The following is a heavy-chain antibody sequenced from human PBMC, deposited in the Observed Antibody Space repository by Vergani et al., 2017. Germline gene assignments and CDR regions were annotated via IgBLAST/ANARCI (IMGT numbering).Heavy chain of an antibody. CDR1: GYTFTSYA. V-gene: IGHV1-3*01. J-gene: IGHJ4*02. Sequence: QVQLVQSGAEVKKPGASVKVSCKASGYTFTSYAMHWVRQAPEQRLEWMGWINAGNGNTKYSQKFQGRVTITRDTSASTAYMELSSLRSDDTAVYYCARAGLWRWELNLDYWGQGTLVTVSS. CDR3: ARAGLWRWELNLDY. D-gene: IGHD1-26*01. CDR2: INAGNGNT.